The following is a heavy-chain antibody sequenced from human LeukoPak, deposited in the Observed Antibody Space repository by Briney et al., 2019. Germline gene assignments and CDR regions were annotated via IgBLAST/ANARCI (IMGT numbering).Heavy chain of an antibody. V-gene: IGHV1-69*05. CDR2: IIPIFATT. Sequence: SVRVSCKASGGTFSSYVVSWVRQAPGHGLEWMGGIIPIFATTNYAQNFKGRVTITTDECTSTVYIELSSLRSEDTSINYCARRSNSGTCPFDSWGHRTLLSVSS. J-gene: IGHJ4*01. D-gene: IGHD2-15*01. CDR1: GGTFSSYV. CDR3: ARRSNSGTCPFDS.